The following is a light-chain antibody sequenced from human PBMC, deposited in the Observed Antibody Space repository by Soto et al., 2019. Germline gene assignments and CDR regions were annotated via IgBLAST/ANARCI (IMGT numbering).Light chain of an antibody. CDR3: QKYDSASWT. V-gene: IGKV1-27*01. CDR1: QGISNY. Sequence: DIPMTQSPSSLSASVGDRVSITCRASQGISNYLAWYQQKPGKVPKLLIFAASTLQSGVPSRFSGSGSGTDFTLTISSLQPEDVATYYCQKYDSASWTFGQGTKVEIK. CDR2: AAS. J-gene: IGKJ1*01.